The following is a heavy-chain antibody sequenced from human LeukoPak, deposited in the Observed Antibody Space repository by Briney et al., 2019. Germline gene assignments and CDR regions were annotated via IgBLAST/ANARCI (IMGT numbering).Heavy chain of an antibody. CDR1: GGSFSGYY. Sequence: SETLSLTCAVYGGSFSGYYWSWIRQPPGKGLEWIGEINHSGSTNYNPSLKSRVTISVDTSKNQFSLKLSSVTAADTAVYYCARSYYDSSGDAFDIWGQGTMVTVSS. CDR2: INHSGST. V-gene: IGHV4-34*01. J-gene: IGHJ3*02. D-gene: IGHD3-22*01. CDR3: ARSYYDSSGDAFDI.